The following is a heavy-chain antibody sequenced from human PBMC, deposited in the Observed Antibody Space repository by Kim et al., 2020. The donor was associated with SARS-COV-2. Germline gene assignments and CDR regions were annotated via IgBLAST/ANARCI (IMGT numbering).Heavy chain of an antibody. V-gene: IGHV4-4*02. D-gene: IGHD3-9*01. J-gene: IGHJ2*01. CDR2: IYHSGST. Sequence: SETLSLTCAVSGGSISSSIWWSWVRQPPGKGLEWIGEIYHSGSTNYNPSLKSRVTISVDKSKNQFSLKLSSVTAADTAVYYCARWNYDILTGYPEYFDLWGRGTLVTVSS. CDR1: GGSISSSIW. CDR3: ARWNYDILTGYPEYFDL.